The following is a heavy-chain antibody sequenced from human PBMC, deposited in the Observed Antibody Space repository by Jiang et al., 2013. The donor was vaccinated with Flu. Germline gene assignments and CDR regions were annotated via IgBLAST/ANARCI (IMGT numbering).Heavy chain of an antibody. CDR2: IDPSDSYT. V-gene: IGHV5-10-1*01. Sequence: GAEVKKPGESLRISCKGSGYSFPTYWISWVRQMPGKGLEWMGRIDPSDSYTNYSPSFQGHVTISADKSVSTAYLQWSSLKASDTAMYYCAGISYGSGTSYFYYYGMGVWGQGTTVT. CDR1: GYSFPTYW. CDR3: AGISYGSGTSYFYYYGMGV. D-gene: IGHD3-10*01. J-gene: IGHJ6*02.